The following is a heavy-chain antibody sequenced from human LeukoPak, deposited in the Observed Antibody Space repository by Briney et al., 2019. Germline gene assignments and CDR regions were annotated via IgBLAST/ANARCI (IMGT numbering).Heavy chain of an antibody. Sequence: KPSETLSLTCTVSGGSISSYYWSWIRQPPGKGLEWIGYILHSGNTNYNPSLKNRVTISVDTSKNQFSLKLSSVTAAATAVYQCARGGVVAAGRSHMWYYMDVWGKGTTVTVSS. CDR3: ARGGVVAAGRSHMWYYMDV. D-gene: IGHD6-13*01. V-gene: IGHV4-59*01. CDR2: ILHSGNT. CDR1: GGSISSYY. J-gene: IGHJ6*03.